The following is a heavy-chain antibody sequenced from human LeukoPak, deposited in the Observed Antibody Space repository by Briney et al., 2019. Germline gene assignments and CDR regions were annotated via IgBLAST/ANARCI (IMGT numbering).Heavy chain of an antibody. V-gene: IGHV1-69*02. Sequence: GSSVKVSCKASGGAFSSYTISWVRQAPGQGLEWMGRIIPILGIANYAQKFQGRVAITADKSTSTAYMELSSLRSEDTAVYYCARQGLHDAFDIWGQGTVVTVSS. CDR1: GGAFSSYT. CDR2: IIPILGIA. CDR3: ARQGLHDAFDI. J-gene: IGHJ3*02.